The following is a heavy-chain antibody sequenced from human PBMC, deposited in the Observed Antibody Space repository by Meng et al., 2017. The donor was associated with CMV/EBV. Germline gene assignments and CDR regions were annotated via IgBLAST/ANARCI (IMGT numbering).Heavy chain of an antibody. CDR1: GGSVSSGSYY. J-gene: IGHJ6*02. CDR2: IYYSGST. D-gene: IGHD3-10*01. CDR3: ARVRFASWFGDRIPYGMDV. Sequence: GSLRLSCTVSGGSVSSGSYYWSWIRQPPGKGLEWIGYIYYSGSTNYNHSLKSRVTISVDTSKNQFSLKLSSVPAADTAVYYCARVRFASWFGDRIPYGMDVWGQGTTVTVSS. V-gene: IGHV4-61*01.